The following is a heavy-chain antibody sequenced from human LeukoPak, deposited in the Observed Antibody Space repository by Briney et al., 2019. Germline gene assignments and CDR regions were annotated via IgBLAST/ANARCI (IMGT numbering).Heavy chain of an antibody. Sequence: PGGSLRLSCAASGFTFSSYEVNWVRQAPDKGLEWLSYISSSGSTIYYAESVKGRCTISRDNAKNSLYLQMNSLRAEDTAVYYCARVGGCSSTSCYTPWNYYGMDVWGQGTTVTVSS. CDR3: ARVGGCSSTSCYTPWNYYGMDV. V-gene: IGHV3-48*03. J-gene: IGHJ6*02. D-gene: IGHD2-2*02. CDR2: ISSSGSTI. CDR1: GFTFSSYE.